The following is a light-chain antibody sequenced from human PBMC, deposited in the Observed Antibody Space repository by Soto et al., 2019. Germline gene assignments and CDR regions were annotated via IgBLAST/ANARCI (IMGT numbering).Light chain of an antibody. CDR1: SSDVGGYNS. CDR2: EVS. Sequence: QSALTQPPSASGSPGQSVTISCTGTSSDVGGYNSVSWYQHHPGKAPKLMIYEVSKRPSGVPDRFSGSKSANTASLTVSGXXAEDEADYYCSSYAGSNNYVFGTGTKVTVL. V-gene: IGLV2-8*01. J-gene: IGLJ1*01. CDR3: SSYAGSNNYV.